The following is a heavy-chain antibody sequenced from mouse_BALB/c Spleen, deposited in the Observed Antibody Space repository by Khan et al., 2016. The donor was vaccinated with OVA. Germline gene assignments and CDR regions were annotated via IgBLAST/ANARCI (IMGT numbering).Heavy chain of an antibody. V-gene: IGHV1-76*01. CDR2: FFPGTDNS. J-gene: IGHJ2*01. Sequence: QIQLVQSGPELVRPGLSLTLSCKTSGYIFTNYWVRCVNQKSPQDILWFASFFPGTDNSNYNQKLKNRTTLTADKSSSTVYLQLSKLKSEDAAVYFSAREEALYYFDYWGQGTTLTVSS. CDR3: AREEALYYFDY. D-gene: IGHD3-2*02. CDR1: GYIFTNYW.